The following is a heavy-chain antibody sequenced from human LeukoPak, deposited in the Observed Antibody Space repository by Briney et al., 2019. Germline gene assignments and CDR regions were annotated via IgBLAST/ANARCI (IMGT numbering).Heavy chain of an antibody. D-gene: IGHD4-17*01. Sequence: PSETLSLTCTVSGFSISSSNYYWGWIRQPPGKGLEWIGNIYYSGSTYYNPSLKSRVTISVDTSKNQFSLKLSSVTATDTAVYYCARLRTTVTGSVDSWGQGTLVTVSS. V-gene: IGHV4-39*01. J-gene: IGHJ4*02. CDR2: IYYSGST. CDR1: GFSISSSNYY. CDR3: ARLRTTVTGSVDS.